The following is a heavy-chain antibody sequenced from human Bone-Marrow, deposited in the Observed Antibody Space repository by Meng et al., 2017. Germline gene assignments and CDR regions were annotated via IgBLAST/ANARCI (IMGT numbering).Heavy chain of an antibody. CDR1: GNILTTHT. D-gene: IGHD2-15*01. CDR3: ASQEGSCSGGACYPDF. V-gene: IGHV1-46*01. Sequence: ASVKVSCKASGNILTTHTMHWVRQAPGQGFEWMGRIYPSGGSKIKAQKFQGRVTLTRDTSTGTLYMELRSLTSEDTAVYYCASQEGSCSGGACYPDFWGQG. CDR2: IYPSGGSK. J-gene: IGHJ4*02.